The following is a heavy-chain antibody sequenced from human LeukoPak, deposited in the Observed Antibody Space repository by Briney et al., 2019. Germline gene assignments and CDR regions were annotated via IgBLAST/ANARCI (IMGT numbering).Heavy chain of an antibody. D-gene: IGHD5-18*01. V-gene: IGHV3-20*04. CDR2: INWNGGST. Sequence: GGSLRLSCAASGFTFSSYAMSWVRQAPGKGLEWVSGINWNGGSTGYADSVKGRFTISRDNAKNSLYLQMNSLRAEDTALYYCAREGRAMVIPPQFFDYWGQGTLVTVSS. CDR3: AREGRAMVIPPQFFDY. CDR1: GFTFSSYA. J-gene: IGHJ4*02.